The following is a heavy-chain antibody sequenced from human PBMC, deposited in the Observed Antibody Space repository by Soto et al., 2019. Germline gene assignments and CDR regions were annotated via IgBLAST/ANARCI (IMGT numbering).Heavy chain of an antibody. D-gene: IGHD3-3*01. V-gene: IGHV1-69*13. CDR3: ARDSRFLEWSARARDYYYYGMDV. CDR1: GGTFSSYA. CDR2: IIPIFGTA. Sequence: SVKVSCKASGGTFSSYAISWVRQAPGQGLEWMGGIIPIFGTANYAQKFQGRVTITADESTSTAYMELSSLRSEDTAVYYCARDSRFLEWSARARDYYYYGMDVWGQGTTVTVSS. J-gene: IGHJ6*02.